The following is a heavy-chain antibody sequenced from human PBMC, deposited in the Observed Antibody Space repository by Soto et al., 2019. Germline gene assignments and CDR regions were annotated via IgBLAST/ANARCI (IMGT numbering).Heavy chain of an antibody. CDR2: LNHANGNT. J-gene: IGHJ4*02. V-gene: IGHV1-3*05. CDR1: GYTFTAYA. CDR3: TRAAISPYGGLIGPFDS. D-gene: IGHD3-16*02. Sequence: QVQLAQSGAEERKPGASVKVSCEATGYTFTAYAMHWVRQAPGQRLEWMGWLNHANGNTKYSQKFQGRLTITSDTSANTVYMELNRLTSEDTAMYYCTRAAISPYGGLIGPFDSWGQGNLVTVSS.